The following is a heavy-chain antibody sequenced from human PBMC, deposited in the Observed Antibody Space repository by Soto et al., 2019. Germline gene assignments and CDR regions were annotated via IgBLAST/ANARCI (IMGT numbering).Heavy chain of an antibody. CDR1: GFIFSDHY. J-gene: IGHJ4*02. CDR3: ARLMGTSFDY. Sequence: SLQISCSASGFIFSDHYMDWVRQAPGKGLEWVGRARNKVNSYITDHAASVRGRFTISRDDSRDSLYLQMNSLKNEDTDVYYCARLMGTSFDYWGQGTLVTVYS. CDR2: ARNKVNSYIT. V-gene: IGHV3-72*01. D-gene: IGHD2-8*01.